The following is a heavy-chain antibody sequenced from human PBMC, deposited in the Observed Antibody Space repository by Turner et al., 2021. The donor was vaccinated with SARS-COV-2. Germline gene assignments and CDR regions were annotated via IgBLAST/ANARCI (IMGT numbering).Heavy chain of an antibody. J-gene: IGHJ3*02. Sequence: EVQHFESGGGLVHHWGPLRLSCAASGLTFSIYAMNWVRQAPGKGLEWGSAIRGSGGRTYYADSVKGRFTISKDKSKNTLYLQMNSLRAEDTAVYYCAKVGGATLAFDIWGQGTMVTVSS. CDR2: IRGSGGRT. V-gene: IGHV3-23*01. D-gene: IGHD1-26*01. CDR3: AKVGGATLAFDI. CDR1: GLTFSIYA.